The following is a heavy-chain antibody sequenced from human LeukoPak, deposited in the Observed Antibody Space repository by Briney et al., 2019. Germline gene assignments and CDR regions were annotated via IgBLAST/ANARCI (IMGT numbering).Heavy chain of an antibody. CDR1: GGSISSGDYY. J-gene: IGHJ5*02. D-gene: IGHD3-3*01. V-gene: IGHV4-30-4*01. CDR3: ASSTIFGVVANWFDP. Sequence: SETLSLTCTVSGGSISSGDYYWSWIRQPPGKGLEWIGYIYYSGSTYYNPSLKSRVTISVDMSKNQFSLKLTSVTAADTAVYYCASSTIFGVVANWFDPWGQGMLVTVSS. CDR2: IYYSGST.